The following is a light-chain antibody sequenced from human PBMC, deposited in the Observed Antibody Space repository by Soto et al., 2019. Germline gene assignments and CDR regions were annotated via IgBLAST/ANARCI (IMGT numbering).Light chain of an antibody. CDR3: QRTYNAP. V-gene: IGKV1-27*01. J-gene: IGKJ5*01. Sequence: DIQLTQSPSSLSASVGDRIIITCRVSQGITGYLNWYRQKPGKVPKLLTYSAFSVQSGVPSRFSGSGSGTDFTLSFSSLQSEDVATSYGQRTYNAPFGQGTRLDIQ. CDR1: QGITGY. CDR2: SAF.